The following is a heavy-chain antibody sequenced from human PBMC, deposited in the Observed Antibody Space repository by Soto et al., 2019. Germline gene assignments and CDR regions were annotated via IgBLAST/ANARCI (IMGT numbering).Heavy chain of an antibody. J-gene: IGHJ5*02. CDR2: IYWDDDK. D-gene: IGHD5-12*01. V-gene: IGHV2-5*02. Sequence: QITLKESGPTLVKPTQTLTLPCTFSGFSLSTNGVGVGWIRQPPGKALEWLTLIYWDDDKRYSPSLKSRLTITKDTAKNQVVHTRTNMDPVDTATYYCAHSGYGGPSVIYNWFDPWGQGTLVTVSS. CDR3: AHSGYGGPSVIYNWFDP. CDR1: GFSLSTNGVG.